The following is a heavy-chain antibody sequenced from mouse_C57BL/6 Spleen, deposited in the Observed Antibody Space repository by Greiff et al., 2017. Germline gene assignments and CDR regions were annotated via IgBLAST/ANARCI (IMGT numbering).Heavy chain of an antibody. CDR2: IDPSDSYT. V-gene: IGHV1-69*01. Sequence: VQLQQPGAELVMPGASVKLSCKASGYTFTSYWMHWVKQRPGQGLEWIGEIDPSDSYTNYNQKFKGKSTLTVDKSSSTAYMQLSSLTSEDSAVYYCARSPGYFDVWGTGTTVTVSS. CDR3: ARSPGYFDV. J-gene: IGHJ1*03. CDR1: GYTFTSYW.